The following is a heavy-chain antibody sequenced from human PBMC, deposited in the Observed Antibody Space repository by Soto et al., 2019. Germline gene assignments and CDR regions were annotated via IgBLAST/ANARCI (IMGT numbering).Heavy chain of an antibody. D-gene: IGHD4-17*01. CDR2: LTSDGNTK. V-gene: IGHV3-7*01. Sequence: EVQLVESGGGLIQPGGSLRLSCEASGFTFSRYYMTWVRQAPGKGPEWLTNLTSDGNTKSYIPFVTGRFTISRDNAKNSLYLEKDALRDEDTAVYYCGVRRLTGDYDSGSLGTPVTVSS. J-gene: IGHJ5*01. CDR3: GVRRLTGDYDS. CDR1: GFTFSRYY.